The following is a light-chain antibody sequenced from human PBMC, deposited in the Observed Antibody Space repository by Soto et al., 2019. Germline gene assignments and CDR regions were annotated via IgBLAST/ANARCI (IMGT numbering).Light chain of an antibody. V-gene: IGKV3-11*01. CDR3: QQRSSWPRIS. CDR2: DAS. J-gene: IGKJ5*01. Sequence: LTQSPATLTFTPGERATLSCRASQSVRSYLAWYQQKPGQAPRLLIYDASNRAPGIPARFSGSGSGTDFTLTISSLEPDDFAVYYCQQRSSWPRISSAQPIRLVI. CDR1: QSVRSY.